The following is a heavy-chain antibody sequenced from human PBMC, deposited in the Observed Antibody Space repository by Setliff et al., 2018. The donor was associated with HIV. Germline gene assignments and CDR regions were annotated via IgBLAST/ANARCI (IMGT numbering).Heavy chain of an antibody. CDR3: ATIGAHRYNRMIVVVNVYGMDV. V-gene: IGHV3-73*01. Sequence: GGSLRLSCAASGFTFSGSAMHWVRQASGKGLEWVGRIRSKANNYATAYAASVKGRFIISRDDSKNTAYLQMNSLKTEDTAVYYWATIGAHRYNRMIVVVNVYGMDVWGQGTTVTVSS. CDR1: GFTFSGSA. D-gene: IGHD3-22*01. CDR2: IRSKANNYAT. J-gene: IGHJ6*02.